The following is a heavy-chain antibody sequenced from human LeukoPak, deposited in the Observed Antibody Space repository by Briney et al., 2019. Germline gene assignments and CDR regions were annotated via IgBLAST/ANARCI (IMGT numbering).Heavy chain of an antibody. CDR2: IYYSGST. CDR3: ARANYFDY. J-gene: IGHJ4*02. CDR1: GGSISRYY. V-gene: IGHV4-59*01. Sequence: SVTLSLTCTVSGGSISRYYWSWFRQPPGKGLEWIGSIYYSGSTNYNPSLKSRVTISVETSKNQFSLQLSSVTAADTAVYYCARANYFDYWGQGTLVTVSS.